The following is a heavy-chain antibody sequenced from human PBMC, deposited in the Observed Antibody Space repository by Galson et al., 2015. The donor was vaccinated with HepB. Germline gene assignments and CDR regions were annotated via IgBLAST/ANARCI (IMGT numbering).Heavy chain of an antibody. J-gene: IGHJ4*02. CDR2: IIPIFGTA. CDR3: ARLEKGRKSILGGYRY. V-gene: IGHV1-69*13. D-gene: IGHD3-22*01. CDR1: GGTFSSYA. Sequence: SVKVSCKASGGTFSSYAISWVRQAPGQGLEWMGGIIPIFGTANYAQKFQGRVTITADESTSTAYMELSSLRSEDTAVYYCARLEKGRKSILGGYRYWGQGTLVTVSS.